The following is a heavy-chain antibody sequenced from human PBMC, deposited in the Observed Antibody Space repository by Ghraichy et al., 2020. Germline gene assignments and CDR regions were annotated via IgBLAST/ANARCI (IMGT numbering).Heavy chain of an antibody. CDR1: GFTSNSYW. D-gene: IGHD2-15*01. Sequence: LSLTCAASGFTSNSYWMNWVRQAPGKGLEWVANIKLDGSEKYYVDSVRGRFTISRDNANNSLYLQMSSLRAEDTTVYYCTRDPGWYYGMAVWGQGTTVTVSS. CDR3: TRDPGWYYGMAV. J-gene: IGHJ6*02. CDR2: IKLDGSEK. V-gene: IGHV3-7*01.